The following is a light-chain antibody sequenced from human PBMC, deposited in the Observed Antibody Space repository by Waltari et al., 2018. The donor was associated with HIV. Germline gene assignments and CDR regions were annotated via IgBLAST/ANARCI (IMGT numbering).Light chain of an antibody. J-gene: IGKJ4*01. CDR1: QDISRW. Sequence: DIQMTQSPSSVSASGGDRVNISCRASQDISRWLAWYQQKLGKAPKLIISAASTLQSEVPLRFSGSGSGTDFALTISSLQPDDFATYFCQQGNSFPLTFGGGTKVEIK. CDR3: QQGNSFPLT. CDR2: AAS. V-gene: IGKV1-12*01.